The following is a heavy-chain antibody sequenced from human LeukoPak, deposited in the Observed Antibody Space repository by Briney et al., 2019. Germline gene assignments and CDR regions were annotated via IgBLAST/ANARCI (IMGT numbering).Heavy chain of an antibody. J-gene: IGHJ4*02. D-gene: IGHD4-17*01. V-gene: IGHV3-33*06. CDR2: IWYDGSNK. Sequence: GRSLRLSCAASGFTFSSYGMHWVRQAPGKGLEWVAVIWYDGSNKYYADSVKGRFTISRDNSKNTLSLQMNSLRAEDTAVYYCAKDCNAVTRSYFDYWGQGTLVTVSS. CDR1: GFTFSSYG. CDR3: AKDCNAVTRSYFDY.